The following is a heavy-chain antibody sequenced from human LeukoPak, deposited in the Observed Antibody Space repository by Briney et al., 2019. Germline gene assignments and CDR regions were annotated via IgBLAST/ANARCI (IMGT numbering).Heavy chain of an antibody. Sequence: GGSLRLSCAASGFTFSSYAMSWVRQAPGKGLEWVSAISGSGGSTYYADSVKGRFTISRDNSKNTLYLQMNSLRAEDTAVYYCARAGELSLFLDYWGQGTLVTVSS. CDR1: GFTFSSYA. D-gene: IGHD3-16*02. CDR3: ARAGELSLFLDY. V-gene: IGHV3-23*01. J-gene: IGHJ4*02. CDR2: ISGSGGST.